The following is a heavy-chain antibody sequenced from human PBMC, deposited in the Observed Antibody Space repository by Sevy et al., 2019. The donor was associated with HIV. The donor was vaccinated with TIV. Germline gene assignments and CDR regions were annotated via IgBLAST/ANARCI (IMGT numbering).Heavy chain of an antibody. CDR1: GFRFNTYV. J-gene: IGHJ5*02. CDR2: ISASGGYT. D-gene: IGHD3-3*01. V-gene: IGHV3-23*01. CDR3: AKETTSGYFP. Sequence: GGSLRLSCAVSGFRFNTYVMSWVRQAPGKGLEWVSSISASGGYTYYADSVKGRFAISRDNSKNTVDPQMNSLRAEDTALYYCAKETTSGYFPWGQGTLVTVSS.